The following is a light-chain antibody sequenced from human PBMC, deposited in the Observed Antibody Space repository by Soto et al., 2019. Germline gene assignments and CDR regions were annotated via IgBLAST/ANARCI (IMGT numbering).Light chain of an antibody. CDR2: DVS. J-gene: IGKJ2*01. CDR3: QQRSNWPST. CDR1: QSVSRD. V-gene: IGKV3-11*01. Sequence: EIVLTQSPATLSLFPGERATLSCRASQSVSRDLAWYQQKPGQAPRLLIYDVSNRATGIPARFSGSGSGTDFTHTISSLEPEDFAVYYCQQRSNWPSTFGQGTKLEIK.